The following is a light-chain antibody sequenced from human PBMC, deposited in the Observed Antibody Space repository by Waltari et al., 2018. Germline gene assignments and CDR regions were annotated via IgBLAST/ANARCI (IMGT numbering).Light chain of an antibody. CDR1: SSNLGNNV. Sequence: QSVLTQPPSASGTPGQRVTISCSGTSSNLGNNVVNWYQQVPGKAPKLLIYRNDLRPSGVPHRFSASKAGTSASLAISGLQSEDEAEYYCASWDDSLNGHWVFGGGTKVTVL. CDR2: RND. CDR3: ASWDDSLNGHWV. J-gene: IGLJ3*02. V-gene: IGLV1-44*01.